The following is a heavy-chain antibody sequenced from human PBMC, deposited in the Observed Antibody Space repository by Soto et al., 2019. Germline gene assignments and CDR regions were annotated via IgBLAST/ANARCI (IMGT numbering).Heavy chain of an antibody. J-gene: IGHJ4*02. Sequence: ASLEISCKSSGYTFTSASIHWVRQAPGQRLEWMGWINAGNGNTKYSQKFQCRVTITRDTSASTAYIQLSSLTSEATAAYYCARSFWSGYYHFDYCGQGTMVTVSS. CDR1: GYTFTSAS. CDR2: INAGNGNT. D-gene: IGHD3-3*01. V-gene: IGHV1-3*01. CDR3: ARSFWSGYYHFDY.